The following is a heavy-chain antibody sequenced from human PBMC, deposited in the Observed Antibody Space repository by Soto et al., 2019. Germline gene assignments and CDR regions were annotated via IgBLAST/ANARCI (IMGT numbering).Heavy chain of an antibody. CDR2: VNHSGST. CDR3: ADDGFRSGYSVSAFLLHRTSDL. V-gene: IGHV4-34*01. Sequence: GKGLEWIGEVNHSGSTNYNQSLKSRVTISVDTSKNQFSLKLSSVTAADKAFYFHADDGFRSGYSVSAFLLHRTSDL. D-gene: IGHD3-3*01. J-gene: IGHJ2*01.